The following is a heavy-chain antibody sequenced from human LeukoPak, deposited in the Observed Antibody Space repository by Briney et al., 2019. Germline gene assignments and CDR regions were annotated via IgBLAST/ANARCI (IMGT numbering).Heavy chain of an antibody. CDR2: ISFDGSEK. Sequence: PGGSLRLSCVTSGFTFSSYGMHWVRQAPGKGLQWVAVISFDGSEKYYADSVKGRFTISRDNSKNTLYLQMNSLRAEDTAVYYCAKGQNGDYGLPDYWGQGTLVTVSS. CDR1: GFTFSSYG. CDR3: AKGQNGDYGLPDY. J-gene: IGHJ4*02. D-gene: IGHD4-17*01. V-gene: IGHV3-30*19.